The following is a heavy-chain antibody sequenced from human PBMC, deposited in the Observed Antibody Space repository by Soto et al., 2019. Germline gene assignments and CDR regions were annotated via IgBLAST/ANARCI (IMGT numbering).Heavy chain of an antibody. Sequence: QVTLKESGPVLVKPTETLTLTCTVSGFSLSNARMGVSWIRQPPGKALEGLAHIFSNDEKSYSTSLKSRLTNAKHTSKSQVVLTMTNMDPVDTATYYCARIEAYRGNSRFDCWGQGTLVAVSS. D-gene: IGHD1-26*01. CDR2: IFSNDEK. V-gene: IGHV2-26*01. CDR1: GFSLSNARMG. CDR3: ARIEAYRGNSRFDC. J-gene: IGHJ4*02.